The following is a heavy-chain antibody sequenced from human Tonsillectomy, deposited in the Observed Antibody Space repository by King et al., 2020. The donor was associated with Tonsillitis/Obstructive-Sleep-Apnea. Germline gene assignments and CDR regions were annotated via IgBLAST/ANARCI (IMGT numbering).Heavy chain of an antibody. J-gene: IGHJ3*02. Sequence: QLQESGPGLVKPSETLSLTCTVSGGSISSYYWSWIRQPPGKGLEWIGYIYYSGSTNYNPSLKSRVTISVDTSKNQFSLKLSSVTAADTAVYYCARAPSISTSLAFDIWGQGTMVTVSS. CDR3: ARAPSISTSLAFDI. V-gene: IGHV4-59*01. CDR2: IYYSGST. CDR1: GGSISSYY. D-gene: IGHD6-6*01.